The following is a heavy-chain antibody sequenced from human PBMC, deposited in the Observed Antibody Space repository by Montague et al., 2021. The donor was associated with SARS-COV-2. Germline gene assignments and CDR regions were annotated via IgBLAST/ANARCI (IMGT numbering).Heavy chain of an antibody. CDR3: ARREYSYGWGD. CDR2: VDSSGNT. V-gene: IGHV4-39*01. Sequence: SETLSLTCTVTGVPISGSSDYWGWIRQPPGKGLEWIASVDSSGNTYYSPSLKSRLTISVDTSKNQFSLKLNSVTAADTALYYCARREYSYGWGDWGQGTLVTVSS. D-gene: IGHD5-18*01. CDR1: GVPISGSSDY. J-gene: IGHJ4*02.